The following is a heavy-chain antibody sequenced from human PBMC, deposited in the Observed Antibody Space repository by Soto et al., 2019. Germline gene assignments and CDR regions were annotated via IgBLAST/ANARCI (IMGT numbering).Heavy chain of an antibody. D-gene: IGHD3-10*01. J-gene: IGHJ4*02. CDR3: AREYYYGSAD. V-gene: IGHV1-8*01. CDR1: GNTFTSYD. Sequence: QVQLVQSGAEVKKPAPSVKVSCKASGNTFTSYDMNWEQQATGQGLEWMGWMNPNSGNTGYAQKFQGRVTMTRNTSISTAYMELSSPRSEDTAVYYCAREYYYGSADWGQGTLVTVSS. CDR2: MNPNSGNT.